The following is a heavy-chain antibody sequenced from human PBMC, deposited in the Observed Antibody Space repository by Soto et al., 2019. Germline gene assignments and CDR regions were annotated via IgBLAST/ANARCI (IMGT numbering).Heavy chain of an antibody. J-gene: IGHJ3*02. CDR3: ARGPRGYCSGGSCYRAFDI. V-gene: IGHV4-34*01. D-gene: IGHD2-15*01. CDR1: GGSFSGYY. CDR2: INHSGST. Sequence: QVQLQQWGAGLLKPSETLSLTCAVYGGSFSGYYWSWIRQPPGKGLEWIGEINHSGSTNYNPSLKSRVAISVDTSKNQFSLKRSAVTAADTAVYYWARGPRGYCSGGSCYRAFDIWGQGTMVTVSS.